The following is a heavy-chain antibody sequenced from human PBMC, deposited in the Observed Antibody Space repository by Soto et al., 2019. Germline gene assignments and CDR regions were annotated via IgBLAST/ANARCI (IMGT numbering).Heavy chain of an antibody. CDR3: ATRGTQGRWLEFADY. V-gene: IGHV1-69*01. CDR1: GGTFSSLG. J-gene: IGHJ4*02. D-gene: IGHD6-19*01. Sequence: QVQLVQSGAEVKRPGSSVKVSCEASGGTFSSLGFTWVRQAPGQGLEWMGGIIPISGRTTFAPKFLGRVTITADDSTRTTYMELTALTSADTAIYYCATRGTQGRWLEFADYWGQGTLVTVSS. CDR2: IIPISGRT.